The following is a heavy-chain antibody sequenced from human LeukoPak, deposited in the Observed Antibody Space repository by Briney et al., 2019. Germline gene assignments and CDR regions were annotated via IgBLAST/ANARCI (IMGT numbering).Heavy chain of an antibody. CDR3: ARERFDGILWFGPLDY. V-gene: IGHV4-61*02. Sequence: PSQTLSLTCTVSGGSISSGSYYWSGIRQPAGKGLEWIGRIYLSGSTNYNPSLKSRVTISVDTSKNQFSLKLSSVTAADTAVYYCARERFDGILWFGPLDYWGQGTLVTVSS. D-gene: IGHD3-10*01. CDR1: GGSISSGSYY. CDR2: IYLSGST. J-gene: IGHJ4*02.